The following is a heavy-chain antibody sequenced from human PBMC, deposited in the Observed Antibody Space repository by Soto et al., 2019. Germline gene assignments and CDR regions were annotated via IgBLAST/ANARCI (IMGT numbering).Heavy chain of an antibody. Sequence: ASVKVSCKAPGDTFTSYYLDWVRQAPGQGLEWMGVINPHGGSTKYAQKFQGRITMTRDTSRSTVYMELSSLRSDDTAIYYCARSSGGNFGIIIEGSNWFDPWGQGTLVTVS. CDR2: INPHGGST. D-gene: IGHD3-3*01. CDR3: ARSSGGNFGIIIEGSNWFDP. CDR1: GDTFTSYY. V-gene: IGHV1-46*01. J-gene: IGHJ5*02.